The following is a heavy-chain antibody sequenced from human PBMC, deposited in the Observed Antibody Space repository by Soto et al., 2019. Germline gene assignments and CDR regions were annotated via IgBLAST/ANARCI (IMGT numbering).Heavy chain of an antibody. D-gene: IGHD3-3*01. CDR2: ISSSSSTI. J-gene: IGHJ4*02. V-gene: IGHV3-48*01. CDR1: GFTFSSYS. CDR3: ARENDFWSGYRESFEY. Sequence: GGSLRLSCAASGFTFSSYSMNWVRQAPGKWLEWVSYISSSSSTIYYADSVKGRFTISRDNAKNSLYLQMNSLRAEDTAVYYCARENDFWSGYRESFEYWGQGTLVTVSS.